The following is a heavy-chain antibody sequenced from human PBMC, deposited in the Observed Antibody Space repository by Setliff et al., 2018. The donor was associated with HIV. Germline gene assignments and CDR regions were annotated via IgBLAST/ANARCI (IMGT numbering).Heavy chain of an antibody. Sequence: ASVKVSCKASGYTFTNYYMHWVRQAPGQGLEWMGIINPSGGSTSYAQKFQGRVTMTRDTSTSTVYMELSSLRSEDTAVYYCARDADYDFWSGYWRYFDYWGQGTLVTVSS. V-gene: IGHV1-46*01. J-gene: IGHJ4*02. CDR2: INPSGGST. CDR1: GYTFTNYY. D-gene: IGHD3-3*01. CDR3: ARDADYDFWSGYWRYFDY.